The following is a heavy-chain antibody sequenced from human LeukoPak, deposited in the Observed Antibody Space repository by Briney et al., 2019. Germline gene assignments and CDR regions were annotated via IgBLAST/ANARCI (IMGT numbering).Heavy chain of an antibody. Sequence: SETLSLTCAVYGGSFSGYYWSWIRQPPGKGLEWIGEINHSGSTNYNPSLKSRVTISVDTSKNQFSLKLSSVTAADTAVYYCARGTLGEQGGFDYWGQGTRVPVSS. CDR2: INHSGST. CDR1: GGSFSGYY. J-gene: IGHJ4*02. V-gene: IGHV4-34*01. CDR3: ARGTLGEQGGFDY. D-gene: IGHD3-10*01.